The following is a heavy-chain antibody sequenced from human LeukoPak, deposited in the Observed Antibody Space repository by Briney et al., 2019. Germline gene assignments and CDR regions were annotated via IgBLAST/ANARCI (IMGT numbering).Heavy chain of an antibody. CDR1: GGTFSSYA. J-gene: IGHJ4*02. CDR2: IIPILGIT. D-gene: IGHD3-10*01. V-gene: IGHV1-69*04. CDR3: ARRGSGSYSVHY. Sequence: VASVKVSCKASGGTFSSYAINWVRQAPGQGLEWMGRIIPILGITNYAQKFQDRVTITADKSTSTAYMELSSLRSEDTAVYYCARRGSGSYSVHYWGQGTLVTVSS.